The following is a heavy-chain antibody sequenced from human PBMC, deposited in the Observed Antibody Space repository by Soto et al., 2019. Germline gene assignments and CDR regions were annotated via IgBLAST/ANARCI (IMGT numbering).Heavy chain of an antibody. J-gene: IGHJ4*02. V-gene: IGHV3-21*01. CDR1: GFTFSSYS. Sequence: EVQLVESGGGLVKPGGSLRLSCAASGFTFSSYSMNWVRQAPGKGLEWVSSISSSSSYIYYADSVKGRFTISRDNAKNSLYLQMNSLRAEDTAVYYCASGGHGSGSYYRDYWGQGTLVTVSS. D-gene: IGHD3-10*01. CDR3: ASGGHGSGSYYRDY. CDR2: ISSSSSYI.